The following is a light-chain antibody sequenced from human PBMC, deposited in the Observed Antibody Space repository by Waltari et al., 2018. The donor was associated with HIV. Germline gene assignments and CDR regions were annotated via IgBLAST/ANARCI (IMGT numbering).Light chain of an antibody. V-gene: IGLV2-8*01. CDR3: SSYKDVNNVV. CDR1: SRDVCGFDY. CDR2: EVD. Sequence: QSALNQPHSASGSPGQSVTISCTGTSRDVCGFDYVPWYQQQPPKAPKRVIYEVDRRPSGVPDRFSGSKSVNTASLTVSGLQPEDEADYYCSSYKDVNNVVFGGGTKLTVL. J-gene: IGLJ3*02.